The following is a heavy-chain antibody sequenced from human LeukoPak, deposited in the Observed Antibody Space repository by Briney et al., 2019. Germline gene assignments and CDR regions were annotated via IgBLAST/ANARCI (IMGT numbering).Heavy chain of an antibody. CDR1: GFTFSSYG. CDR2: ISYDGSNK. CDR3: AKGGYGGVDY. J-gene: IGHJ4*02. D-gene: IGHD4-23*01. Sequence: GGSLRLSCAASGFTFSSYGMHWVRQAPGKGLEWVAVISYDGSNKYYADSVKGRFTISRDNSKNTLYLQMNSLRAEDTAVYYCAKGGYGGVDYWGQGTLVTVS. V-gene: IGHV3-30*18.